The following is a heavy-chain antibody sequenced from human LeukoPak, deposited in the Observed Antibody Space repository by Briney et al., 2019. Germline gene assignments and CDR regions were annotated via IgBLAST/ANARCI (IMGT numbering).Heavy chain of an antibody. J-gene: IGHJ4*02. D-gene: IGHD1-1*01. CDR1: GYTFTNYG. Sequence: GASVKVSCKTSGYTFTNYGISWVRQAPGQGLEWMGWMSGYNGNTNYVQKFRGRVAMTADTSTSTVYMELRSLRSDDTAVYYCARDIATVQHQDWGQGTLVTVSS. CDR3: ARDIATVQHQD. CDR2: MSGYNGNT. V-gene: IGHV1-18*01.